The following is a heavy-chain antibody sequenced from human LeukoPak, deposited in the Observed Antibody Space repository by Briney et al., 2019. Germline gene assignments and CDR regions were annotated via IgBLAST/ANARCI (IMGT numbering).Heavy chain of an antibody. V-gene: IGHV4-4*02. CDR3: ARIIAAAGGWFDP. CDR1: GGSISSHSW. D-gene: IGHD6-13*01. Sequence: PSGTLSLTCAVSGGSISSHSWWSWVRQPPGKGLEWIGEIYHGGATNYNPSLKSRVTISVDTSKTQFSLKLRSVTAADTAVYYCARIIAAAGGWFDPWGQGTLVTVSS. CDR2: IYHGGAT. J-gene: IGHJ5*02.